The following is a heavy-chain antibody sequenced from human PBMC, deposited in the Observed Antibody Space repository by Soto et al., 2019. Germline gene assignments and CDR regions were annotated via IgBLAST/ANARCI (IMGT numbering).Heavy chain of an antibody. CDR3: ARDRILGYDAFDI. D-gene: IGHD3-10*01. CDR2: ISSSSSYI. V-gene: IGHV3-21*01. CDR1: GFTFSSYS. J-gene: IGHJ3*02. Sequence: PGGSLRLSCAASGFTFSSYSMNWVRQAPGKGLEWVSSISSSSSYIYYADSVKGRFTISRDNAKNSLYLQMNSLRAEDTAVYYCARDRILGYDAFDIWGQGTMVTVSS.